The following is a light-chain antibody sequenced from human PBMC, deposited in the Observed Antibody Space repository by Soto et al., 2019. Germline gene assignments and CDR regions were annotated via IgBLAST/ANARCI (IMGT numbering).Light chain of an antibody. CDR1: SSDVGGYNY. CDR3: SSYTASSTLL. J-gene: IGLJ1*01. CDR2: EVS. Sequence: QSALTQPASVSGSPGQSITISCTGTSSDVGGYNYVSWSQQHPGKAPKPLISEVSNRPSGVSNRFSGSKSGNTASLTISGLQADDEADYYCSSYTASSTLLFGTGTKVTVL. V-gene: IGLV2-14*03.